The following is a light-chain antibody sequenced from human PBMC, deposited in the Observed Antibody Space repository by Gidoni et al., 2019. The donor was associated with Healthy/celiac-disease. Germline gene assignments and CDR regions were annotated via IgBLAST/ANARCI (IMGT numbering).Light chain of an antibody. V-gene: IGLV3-25*03. J-gene: IGLJ1*01. Sequence: SSELTQPPSVSVSPGQTARITCSGDALPKQYAYWYQQKPGQAPVLVIYKDSERPSGIPERFAGSSSGTTVTLTISGVQAEDEADYYCQSADSSGTYVVFGTGTKVTVL. CDR1: ALPKQY. CDR2: KDS. CDR3: QSADSSGTYVV.